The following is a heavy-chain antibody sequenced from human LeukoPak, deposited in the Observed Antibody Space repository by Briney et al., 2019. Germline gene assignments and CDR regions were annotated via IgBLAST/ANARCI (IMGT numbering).Heavy chain of an antibody. CDR3: AREVVGVLRFLDY. J-gene: IGHJ4*02. CDR2: IYYSGST. CDR1: GGSFSSSYYY. D-gene: IGHD3-3*01. V-gene: IGHV4-30-4*08. Sequence: SGTLSLTCTVSGGSFSSSYYYWGWIRQPPGKGLEWIGYIYYSGSTYYNPSLKSRLTISVDTSKNQFSLKLSSVTAADTAVYYCAREVVGVLRFLDYWGQGTLVTVSS.